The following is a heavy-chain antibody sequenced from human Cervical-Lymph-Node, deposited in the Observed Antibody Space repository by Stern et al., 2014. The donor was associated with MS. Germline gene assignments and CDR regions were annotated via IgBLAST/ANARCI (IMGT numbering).Heavy chain of an antibody. V-gene: IGHV1-69*14. CDR1: GD. Sequence: VQLVQSGADVKKPGSSVRVSCKASGDISWLRRAPGQGLEYMGGTIRPVGQAPYTQRSQASPTIPADKSTNTPYMELSSLRSDDTAIYYCATGAGANWFDPWGQGTLVSVSS. CDR2: TIRPVGQA. J-gene: IGHJ5*02. D-gene: IGHD3-10*01. CDR3: ATGAGANWFDP.